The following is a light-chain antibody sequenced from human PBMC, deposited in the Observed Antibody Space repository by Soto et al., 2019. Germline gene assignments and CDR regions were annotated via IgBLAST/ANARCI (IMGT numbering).Light chain of an antibody. Sequence: QSALTQPASVSGSPGQSITISCTGTSSDIGGYNYVSWYQQHPGKAPKLIISEVTNRPSGVSNRFSGSRSANTASLTISGLQAEDEADSYCRSYTSTNTHVFGGETKLTVL. CDR2: EVT. CDR1: SSDIGGYNY. V-gene: IGLV2-14*01. CDR3: RSYTSTNTHV. J-gene: IGLJ2*01.